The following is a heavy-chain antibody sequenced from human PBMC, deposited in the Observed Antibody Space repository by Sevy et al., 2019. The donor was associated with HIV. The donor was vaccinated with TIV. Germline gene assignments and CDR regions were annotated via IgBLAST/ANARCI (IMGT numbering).Heavy chain of an antibody. CDR3: ARGFGYGSVV. Sequence: GGSLRLSCAASGFTFSNFGMHWARQAPGGGLEWVAIVYYDGKNAYYADSVKGRFSISRDNSKNILYLQMNSLRDEDTAMYYCARGFGYGSVVWGQGTLVTVSS. J-gene: IGHJ4*02. CDR1: GFTFSNFG. V-gene: IGHV3-33*01. D-gene: IGHD3-10*01. CDR2: VYYDGKNA.